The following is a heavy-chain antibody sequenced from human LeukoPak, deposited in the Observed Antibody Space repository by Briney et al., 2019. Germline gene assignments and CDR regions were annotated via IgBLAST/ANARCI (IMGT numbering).Heavy chain of an antibody. D-gene: IGHD3-10*01. CDR3: AKDRAPSPGGRHYGMDV. CDR1: GYTFTSYY. J-gene: IGHJ6*02. Sequence: GASVKVSCKASGYTFTSYYMHWVRQAPGQGLEWMGIINPSGGSTSYAQKFQGRVTMTRDTSTSTVYMELSSLRAEDTAVYYCAKDRAPSPGGRHYGMDVWGQGTTVTVSS. V-gene: IGHV1-46*01. CDR2: INPSGGST.